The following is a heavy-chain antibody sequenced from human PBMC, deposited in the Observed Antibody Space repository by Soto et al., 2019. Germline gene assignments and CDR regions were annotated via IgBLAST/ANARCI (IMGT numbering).Heavy chain of an antibody. V-gene: IGHV3-23*01. J-gene: IGHJ5*02. CDR3: ARAVDTAFDP. D-gene: IGHD5-18*01. Sequence: PGGSLRLSCAASGFTFSSYAMSWVRQAPGKGLEWVSAISGSGGSTYYADSVKGRFTISRDNSKNTLYLQMNSLRSDDTAVYYCARAVDTAFDPWGQGTLVTVSS. CDR1: GFTFSSYA. CDR2: ISGSGGST.